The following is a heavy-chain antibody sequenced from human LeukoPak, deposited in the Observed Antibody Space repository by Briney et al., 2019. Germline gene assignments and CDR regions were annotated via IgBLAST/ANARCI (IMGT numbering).Heavy chain of an antibody. J-gene: IGHJ4*02. CDR3: AKVISWQQLGSPFDY. CDR1: GFTFDDYA. CDR2: ISWNSGSI. Sequence: GGSLRLSCAASGFTFDDYAMHWVRQAPGKGLEWVSGISWNSGSIGYADSVKGRFTISRDNAKNSLYLQMNSLRAEDTALYYCAKVISWQQLGSPFDYWGQGTLVTVSS. D-gene: IGHD6-13*01. V-gene: IGHV3-9*01.